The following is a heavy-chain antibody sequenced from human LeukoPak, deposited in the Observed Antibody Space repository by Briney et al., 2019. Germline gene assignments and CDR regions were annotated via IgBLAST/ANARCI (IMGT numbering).Heavy chain of an antibody. CDR2: ISINGTKT. CDR3: ANEIRPNDY. D-gene: IGHD4-17*01. V-gene: IGHV3-23*01. CDR1: EFAFSTHA. J-gene: IGHJ4*02. Sequence: GGSLRLSCAASEFAFSTHAMTWVRQAPGKGLEWVSAISINGTKTYYADSVKGRFTISRDNSKNTLYLQMYSQRAEDTAVYYCANEIRPNDYWGQGTLVTVSS.